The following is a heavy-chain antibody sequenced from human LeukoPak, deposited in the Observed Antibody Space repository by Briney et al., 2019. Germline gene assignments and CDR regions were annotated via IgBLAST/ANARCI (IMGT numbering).Heavy chain of an antibody. CDR1: GGSISSGGYY. V-gene: IGHV4-31*03. D-gene: IGHD4-17*01. J-gene: IGHJ3*02. CDR2: IYYSGST. Sequence: SETLSLTCTVSGGSISSGGYYWSWIRQHPGKGLEWIGYIYYSGSTYYNPSLKSRVTISVDTSKNQFSLKLSSVTAADTAVYYCARMTTVSLGAFDIWGQGTMVTVSS. CDR3: ARMTTVSLGAFDI.